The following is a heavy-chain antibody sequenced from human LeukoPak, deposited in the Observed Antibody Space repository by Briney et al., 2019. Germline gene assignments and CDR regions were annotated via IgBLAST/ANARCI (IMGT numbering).Heavy chain of an antibody. CDR2: MNPNSGNT. Sequence: GASVKVSCKASGGTFSSCAISWVRQATGQGREWMGWMNPNSGNTGYAQKFQGRVTMTRNTSISTAYMELSSLRSEDTAVYYCATEKERAFDYWGQGTLVTVSS. CDR3: ATEKERAFDY. J-gene: IGHJ4*02. V-gene: IGHV1-8*02. CDR1: GGTFSSCA.